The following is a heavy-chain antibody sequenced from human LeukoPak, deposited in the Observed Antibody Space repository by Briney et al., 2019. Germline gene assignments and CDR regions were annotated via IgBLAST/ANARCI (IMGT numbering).Heavy chain of an antibody. V-gene: IGHV3-15*01. J-gene: IGHJ4*02. D-gene: IGHD2-2*01. Sequence: GGSLRLSCAASGFTFSNAWMSWVRQAPGKGLEWVGRINSKTDGGTTDYSARVKGRFNISRDDSKNTLYLQMNSLKTEDTAVYYCTTDPATPFGYWGQGTLVTVSS. CDR1: GFTFSNAW. CDR3: TTDPATPFGY. CDR2: INSKTDGGTT.